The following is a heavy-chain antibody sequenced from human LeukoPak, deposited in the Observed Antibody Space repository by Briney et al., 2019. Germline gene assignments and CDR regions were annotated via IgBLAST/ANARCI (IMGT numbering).Heavy chain of an antibody. V-gene: IGHV3-53*01. D-gene: IGHD5-18*01. Sequence: GGSLRLSCAASGFTVSDAYMTWVRHTPGKGLEWVSVIHGGGDTGYADSVKGRFIISRDNSKNTLYLQMNSLKVEDTAVYYCARAKRGYSYILEYLGQGTLVTVSS. J-gene: IGHJ4*02. CDR1: GFTVSDAY. CDR3: ARAKRGYSYILEY. CDR2: IHGGGDT.